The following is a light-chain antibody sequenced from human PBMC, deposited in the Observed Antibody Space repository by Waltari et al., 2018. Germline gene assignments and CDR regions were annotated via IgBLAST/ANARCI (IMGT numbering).Light chain of an antibody. J-gene: IGLJ2*01. CDR3: STYTSSSTHVV. CDR2: EVS. CDR1: SSDVCGYNY. Sequence: QSALTQPASVSGSPGQSITISCTGTSSDVCGYNYVSWYQQHPSKAPKLMIYEVSNRPTGVSNRFAGSTSGNTASLTISGIQAEAEADYYCSTYTSSSTHVVFGGGTKLTVL. V-gene: IGLV2-14*01.